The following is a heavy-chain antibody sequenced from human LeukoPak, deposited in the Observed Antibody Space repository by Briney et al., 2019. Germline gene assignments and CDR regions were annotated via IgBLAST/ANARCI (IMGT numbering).Heavy chain of an antibody. D-gene: IGHD2-2*02. V-gene: IGHV3-48*01. Sequence: GGSLRLSCAASGFSFSTYSMNWVRQAPGKWLEWVSYISRSSSAIYYADSVKGRFTISRDNAKNSLYLQMNSLRAEDTAVYYCARCRVPTAIPSCDAMDVWGQGTTVTVSS. J-gene: IGHJ6*02. CDR1: GFSFSTYS. CDR3: ARCRVPTAIPSCDAMDV. CDR2: ISRSSSAI.